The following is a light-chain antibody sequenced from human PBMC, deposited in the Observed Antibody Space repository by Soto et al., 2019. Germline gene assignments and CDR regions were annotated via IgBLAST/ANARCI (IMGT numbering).Light chain of an antibody. CDR1: QGIRNA. Sequence: AIQLTPSPSSLSASVVASVTITCLASQGIRNALAWYQQTPGRPPKLLIYAASTLETGVPSRFSGSRSGTDFTLTVSSLQPEDFATYYCQHFDDYPFTFGPGTTVDIK. CDR3: QHFDDYPFT. J-gene: IGKJ3*01. CDR2: AAS. V-gene: IGKV1D-13*01.